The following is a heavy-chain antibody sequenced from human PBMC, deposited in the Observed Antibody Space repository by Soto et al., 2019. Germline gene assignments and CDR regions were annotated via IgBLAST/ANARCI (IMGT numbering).Heavy chain of an antibody. J-gene: IGHJ4*02. CDR3: ARSSGPRYFDY. CDR1: GFTFSTYE. Sequence: EVQLVNSGGGLVQPGGSLRLSCAASGFTFSTYEMNWVRQTPGKGLEWISYISGSGAAIYYTDSVKGRFTISRDNAKNSLYLQMNSLRPEDTAIYYCARSSGPRYFDYWGQGTLLTVSS. V-gene: IGHV3-48*03. D-gene: IGHD6-19*01. CDR2: ISGSGAAI.